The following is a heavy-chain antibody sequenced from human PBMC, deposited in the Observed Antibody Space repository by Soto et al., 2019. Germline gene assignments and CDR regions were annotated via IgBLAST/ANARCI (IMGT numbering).Heavy chain of an antibody. D-gene: IGHD3-16*01. Sequence: GASVKVSCKASGYIFVNYGMAWVRQAPGQGLEWMGWISPYTGNTHSATKIQGRLTMTTDTSTSTAYMDLGSLTSDDTAVYYCVMVDNYVTPTPQDVWGQGTTVTVSS. J-gene: IGHJ6*02. CDR2: ISPYTGNT. CDR3: VMVDNYVTPTPQDV. CDR1: GYIFVNYG. V-gene: IGHV1-18*01.